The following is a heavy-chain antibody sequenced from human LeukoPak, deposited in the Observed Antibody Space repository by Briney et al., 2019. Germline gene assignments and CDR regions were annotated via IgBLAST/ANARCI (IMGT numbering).Heavy chain of an antibody. Sequence: GRSLRLSCAASGFTFSSYGMHWVRQAPGKGLEWVSVIWYDGSNKYYADSVKGRFTISRDNAKNTLYLQMNSLRAEDTAVYYCARASYSSGWYYFHYWGQGTLVTVSS. D-gene: IGHD6-19*01. V-gene: IGHV3-33*01. CDR3: ARASYSSGWYYFHY. CDR2: IWYDGSNK. J-gene: IGHJ4*02. CDR1: GFTFSSYG.